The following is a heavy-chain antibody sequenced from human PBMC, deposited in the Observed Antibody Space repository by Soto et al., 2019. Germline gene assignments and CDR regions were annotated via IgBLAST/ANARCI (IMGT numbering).Heavy chain of an antibody. J-gene: IGHJ2*01. CDR3: ASRLWFGELSEDWYFDL. CDR2: IYYSGST. V-gene: IGHV4-31*03. Sequence: SETLSLTCTVSGGSISSGGYYWSWIRQHPGKGLEWIGYIYYSGSTYYNPSLKSRVTISVDTSKNQFSLKLSSVTAADTAVYYCASRLWFGELSEDWYFDLWGRGTLVTVSS. CDR1: GGSISSGGYY. D-gene: IGHD3-10*01.